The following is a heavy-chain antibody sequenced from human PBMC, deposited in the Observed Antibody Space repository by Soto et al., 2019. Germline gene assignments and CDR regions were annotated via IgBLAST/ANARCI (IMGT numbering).Heavy chain of an antibody. CDR3: ARAPTYYDFWSGYFDY. J-gene: IGHJ4*02. Sequence: LSLTCTVSGGSVSSGSYYWSWIRQPPGKGLEWIGYIYYSGSTNYNPSLKSRVTISVDTSKNQFSLKLSSVTAADTAVYYCARAPTYYDFWSGYFDYWGQGTPVTVSS. CDR1: GGSVSSGSYY. D-gene: IGHD3-3*01. CDR2: IYYSGST. V-gene: IGHV4-61*01.